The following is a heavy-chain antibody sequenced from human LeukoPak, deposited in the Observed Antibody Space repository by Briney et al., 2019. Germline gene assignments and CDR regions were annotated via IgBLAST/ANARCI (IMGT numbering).Heavy chain of an antibody. D-gene: IGHD3-10*01. CDR2: ISSSSSYI. Sequence: PGGSLRLSCAVSGLTFSDYYMSWVRQAPGKGLEWVSYISSSSSYIYYADSVKGRFTISRDNAKNSLYLQMNSLRAEDTAVYYCAREGGSGSYGYYYYMDVWGKGTTVTVSS. CDR1: GLTFSDYY. V-gene: IGHV3-11*06. J-gene: IGHJ6*03. CDR3: AREGGSGSYGYYYYMDV.